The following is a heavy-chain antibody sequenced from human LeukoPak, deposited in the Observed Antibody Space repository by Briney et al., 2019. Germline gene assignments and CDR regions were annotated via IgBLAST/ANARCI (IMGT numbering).Heavy chain of an antibody. Sequence: SETLSLTCTVSGDSISNYYWSWIRQPPGKGLEWIGNIYYSGRTNYNPSLKSRVTISVDTSKNQFSLKLSSVTAADTAVYYCARGGASCSSTSCPHNWFDPWGQGTLVTVSS. CDR3: ARGGASCSSTSCPHNWFDP. V-gene: IGHV4-59*12. D-gene: IGHD2-2*01. CDR2: IYYSGRT. CDR1: GDSISNYY. J-gene: IGHJ5*02.